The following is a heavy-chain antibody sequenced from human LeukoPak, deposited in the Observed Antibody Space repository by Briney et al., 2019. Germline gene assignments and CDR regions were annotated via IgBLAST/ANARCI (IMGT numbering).Heavy chain of an antibody. CDR1: GLSFNDHG. CDR2: INWNSGST. D-gene: IGHD2-15*01. Sequence: GGSLRLSCTTSGLSFNDHGFSWVRQAPGKGLEWVSGINWNSGSTRYSASVKGRFIISRDNDKNTLYLQMNSLRAEDTAVYYCAKDGGSLNYWGQGTLVTVSS. V-gene: IGHV3-20*04. CDR3: AKDGGSLNY. J-gene: IGHJ4*02.